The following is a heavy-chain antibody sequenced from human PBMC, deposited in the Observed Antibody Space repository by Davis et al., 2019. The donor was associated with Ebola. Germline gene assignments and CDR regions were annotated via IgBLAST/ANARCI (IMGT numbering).Heavy chain of an antibody. Sequence: ASVKVSCKASGYTFTGYYMHWVRQAPGQGLEWMGIINPSGGSTSYAQKFQGRVTMTRDTSTSTVYMELSSLRSEDTAVYYCARGHYDFWSGPSGYYYYMDVWGKGTTVTVSS. D-gene: IGHD3-3*01. CDR1: GYTFTGYY. J-gene: IGHJ6*03. CDR3: ARGHYDFWSGPSGYYYYMDV. CDR2: INPSGGST. V-gene: IGHV1-46*01.